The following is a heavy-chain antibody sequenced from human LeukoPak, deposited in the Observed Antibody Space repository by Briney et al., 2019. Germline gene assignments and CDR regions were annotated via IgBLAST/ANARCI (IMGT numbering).Heavy chain of an antibody. D-gene: IGHD2-21*02. V-gene: IGHV1-69*04. J-gene: IGHJ4*02. CDR2: IIPILGIA. CDR1: GGTFSSYA. CDR3: ARGPIVVVTAILH. Sequence: ASVKVSCTASGGTFSSYAISWVRQAPGQGLEWMGRIIPILGIANYAQKFQGRVTITADKSTSTAYMELSSLRSEDTAVYYCARGPIVVVTAILHWGQGTLVTVSS.